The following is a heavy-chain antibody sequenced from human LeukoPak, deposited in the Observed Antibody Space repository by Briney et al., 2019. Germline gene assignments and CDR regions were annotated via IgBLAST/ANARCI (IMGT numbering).Heavy chain of an antibody. CDR2: MNPNSGNT. V-gene: IGHV1-8*01. D-gene: IGHD3-3*01. Sequence: ASVKVSCKASGYTFTSYDINWVRQATGQGLEWMGRMNPNSGNTGYAQKFQGRVTMTRNTSISTAYMELSGLRSEDTAVYYCARGLRGTNYYDFWSGYLYYYYGMDVWGQGTTVTVSS. CDR1: GYTFTSYD. J-gene: IGHJ6*02. CDR3: ARGLRGTNYYDFWSGYLYYYYGMDV.